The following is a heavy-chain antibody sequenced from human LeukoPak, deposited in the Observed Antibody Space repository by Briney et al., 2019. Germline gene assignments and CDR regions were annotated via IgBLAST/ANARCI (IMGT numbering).Heavy chain of an antibody. V-gene: IGHV3-23*01. D-gene: IGHD2-8*02. J-gene: IGHJ4*02. Sequence: GGSLRLSCAASGFTFDDYDLVWVRQPPGKGLEWVSRIFPSGGEIHYADSVRGRFTISRDNSKSTLSLQMNSLRAEDTAIYYCATYRQVLLPFESWGQGTLVTVSS. CDR1: GFTFDDYD. CDR2: IFPSGGEI. CDR3: ATYRQVLLPFES.